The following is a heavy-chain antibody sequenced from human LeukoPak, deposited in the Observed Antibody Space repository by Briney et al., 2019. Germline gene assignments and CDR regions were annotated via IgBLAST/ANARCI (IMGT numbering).Heavy chain of an antibody. D-gene: IGHD1-26*01. V-gene: IGHV4-34*01. Sequence: SETLSLTCAVYGGALSGYYWSWIRQPPGKGLEGIGEINHSGSTNYTPSLKSRVTISVDTSKNQFSLKLSSVTAADTAVYYCARGRKGELPHYFDYWGQGTLVTVSS. CDR1: GGALSGYY. CDR2: INHSGST. CDR3: ARGRKGELPHYFDY. J-gene: IGHJ4*02.